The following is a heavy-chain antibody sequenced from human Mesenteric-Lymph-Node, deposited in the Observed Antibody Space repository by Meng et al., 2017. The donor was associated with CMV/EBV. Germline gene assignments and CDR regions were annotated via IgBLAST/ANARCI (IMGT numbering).Heavy chain of an antibody. Sequence: GESLKISCAASGFIFSRHSMNWVRQAPGKGLEWVSSIRSGGGDIFYADSVQGRFTISRDNAKNSLYLQMNSLRAEDTAIYYCARDRTNTWFDAYDVWGQGTMVTVSS. CDR3: ARDRTNTWFDAYDV. V-gene: IGHV3-21*01. D-gene: IGHD3-9*01. CDR2: IRSGGGDI. J-gene: IGHJ3*01. CDR1: GFIFSRHS.